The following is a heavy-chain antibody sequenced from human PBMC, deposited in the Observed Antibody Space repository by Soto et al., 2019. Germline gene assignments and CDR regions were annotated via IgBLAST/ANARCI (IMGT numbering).Heavy chain of an antibody. J-gene: IGHJ4*02. CDR2: VYYTGST. D-gene: IGHD3-22*01. V-gene: IGHV4-59*01. CDR1: GDSISTFY. CDR3: ARGRTVRNYADDSSDYFYFFDY. Sequence: WETLSLTCTVSGDSISTFYWGWMRQSPEKELEWIGYVYYTGSTNYNPSLKSRVTISVDRSKNQFSLKLTSANAADTAVYYCARGRTVRNYADDSSDYFYFFDYWGQGTQVTVSS.